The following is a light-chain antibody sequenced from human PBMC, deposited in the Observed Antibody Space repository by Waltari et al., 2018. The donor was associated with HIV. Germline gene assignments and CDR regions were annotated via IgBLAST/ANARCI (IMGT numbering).Light chain of an antibody. J-gene: IGLJ2*01. CDR1: SSALGDYDY. Sequence: QSALTQPPSASGSPGQSVTISCPGTSSALGDYDYVSRYQHQPGEAPKLLIYEVLNRPSGVPHRFSGSKSGNTASLTVSGLQAEDEADYYCSSYGGNSNVIFGGGTKLTVL. CDR3: SSYGGNSNVI. V-gene: IGLV2-8*01. CDR2: EVL.